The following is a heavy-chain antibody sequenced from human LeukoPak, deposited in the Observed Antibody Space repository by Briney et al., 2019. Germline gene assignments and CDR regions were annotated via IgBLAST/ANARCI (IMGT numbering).Heavy chain of an antibody. CDR3: ARGYCSGGDCYEFDY. CDR1: GYTFTGYY. V-gene: IGHV1-46*01. CDR2: INPSGGST. Sequence: ASVKVSCKASGYTFTGYYMHWVRQAPGQGLEWMGIINPSGGSTSYAQKFQGRVTMTRDTSISTAYMELSRLRSDDTAVYYCARGYCSGGDCYEFDYWGQGTLVTVSS. J-gene: IGHJ4*02. D-gene: IGHD2-15*01.